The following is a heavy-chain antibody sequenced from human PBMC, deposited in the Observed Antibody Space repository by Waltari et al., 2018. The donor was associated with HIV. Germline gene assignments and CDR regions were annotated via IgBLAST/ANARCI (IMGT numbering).Heavy chain of an antibody. V-gene: IGHV4-38-2*02. CDR1: GSSISSGYY. J-gene: IGHJ3*02. CDR2: FYHSGST. Sequence: QVQLQESGPGLVKPSENLYLTCAVSGSSISSGYYWGWIRQPPGKGLEWLGSFYHSGSTFYNPALKSRVTISVDTSKNQFSLKLSSVTAADTAVYYCARDGSGSSSGAFDIWGQGTMVTVSS. CDR3: ARDGSGSSSGAFDI. D-gene: IGHD3-10*01.